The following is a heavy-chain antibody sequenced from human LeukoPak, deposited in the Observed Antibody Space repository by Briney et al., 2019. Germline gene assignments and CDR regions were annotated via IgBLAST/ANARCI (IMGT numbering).Heavy chain of an antibody. CDR3: AKNAYYYDSSGYSEYYYYYYGMDV. Sequence: GGSLRLSCAASGFTFSSYGMHWVRQAPGKGLEWVAVIWYDGSNKYYADSVKGRFTISRDNSKNTLYLQMNSLRAEDTAVYYCAKNAYYYDSSGYSEYYYYYYGMDVWGQGTTVTVSS. CDR1: GFTFSSYG. J-gene: IGHJ6*02. V-gene: IGHV3-33*06. CDR2: IWYDGSNK. D-gene: IGHD3-22*01.